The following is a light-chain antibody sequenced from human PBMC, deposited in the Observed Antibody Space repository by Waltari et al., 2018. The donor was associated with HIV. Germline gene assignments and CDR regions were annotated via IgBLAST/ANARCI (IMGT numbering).Light chain of an antibody. CDR3: AAWNDNLSGYV. CDR2: TNN. J-gene: IGLJ1*01. Sequence: QSVLTQPPSASGTPGQRVTISSSGSSSNLGRHYGYWLQQLPGTAPKLLIYTNNQRPSGVPYRFSGSKSGTSASLAISGLRSEDEADYYCAAWNDNLSGYVFGTGTKVTV. V-gene: IGLV1-47*01. CDR1: SSNLGRHY.